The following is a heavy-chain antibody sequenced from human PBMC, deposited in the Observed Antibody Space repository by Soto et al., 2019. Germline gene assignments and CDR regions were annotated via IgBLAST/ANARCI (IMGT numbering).Heavy chain of an antibody. Sequence: LSLTCTVSDGSISSYYWNWIRQPAGKGLEWIGRIYTSGSTNYNPSLKSRVTMSVDMSKNQFSLRLSSVTAAETAVYYCARDLGFGEGFDTWGQGTLVTVSS. V-gene: IGHV4-4*07. CDR2: IYTSGST. CDR3: ARDLGFGEGFDT. CDR1: DGSISSYY. J-gene: IGHJ5*02. D-gene: IGHD3-10*01.